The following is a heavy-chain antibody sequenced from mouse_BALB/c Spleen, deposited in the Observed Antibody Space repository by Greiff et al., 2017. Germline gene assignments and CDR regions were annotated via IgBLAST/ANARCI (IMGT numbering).Heavy chain of an antibody. Sequence: EVQLQQSGPELVKPGASVKISCKASGYTFTDYNMHWVKQSHGKSLEWIGYIYPYNGGTGYNQKFKSKATLTVDNSSSTAYMELRSLTSEDSAVYYCASEGREGWLLPFAYWGQGTLVTVSA. D-gene: IGHD2-3*01. CDR3: ASEGREGWLLPFAY. V-gene: IGHV1S29*02. CDR1: GYTFTDYN. CDR2: IYPYNGGT. J-gene: IGHJ3*01.